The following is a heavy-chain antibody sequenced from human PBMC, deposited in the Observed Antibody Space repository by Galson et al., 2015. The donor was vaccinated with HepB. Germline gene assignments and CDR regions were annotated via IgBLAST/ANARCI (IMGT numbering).Heavy chain of an antibody. CDR1: GFTFSSYW. Sequence: SLRLSCAASGFTFSSYWMHWVRQAPGKGLVWVSRINSDGSSTSYAGSVKGRFTISRDNAKNTLYLQMNSLRAEDTAVYYCAERLLHSGGMDVWGQGTTVTVSS. D-gene: IGHD3-10*01. J-gene: IGHJ6*02. V-gene: IGHV3-74*01. CDR3: AERLLHSGGMDV. CDR2: INSDGSST.